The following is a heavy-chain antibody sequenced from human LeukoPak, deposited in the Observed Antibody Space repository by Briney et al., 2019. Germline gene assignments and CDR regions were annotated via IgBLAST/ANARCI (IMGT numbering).Heavy chain of an antibody. CDR2: ISYSGGT. V-gene: IGHV4-31*03. Sequence: PSETLSLTCTVSGVSISSDGYYWSWVRQHPEKGLVWIGYISYSGGTLYNPSLKSRVAISIDTSKKQFSLRLRSVTAADTAVYYCAEDRGLVGERYSYQFYGMDVWGQGTAVTVSS. J-gene: IGHJ6*01. CDR3: AEDRGLVGERYSYQFYGMDV. CDR1: GVSISSDGYY. D-gene: IGHD3-9*01.